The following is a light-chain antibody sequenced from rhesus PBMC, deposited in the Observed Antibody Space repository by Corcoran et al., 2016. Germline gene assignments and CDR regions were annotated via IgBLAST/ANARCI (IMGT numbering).Light chain of an antibody. CDR3: QKYSSSPLT. V-gene: IGKV1-22*01. J-gene: IGKJ4*01. Sequence: DIQMTQSPSSLSASAGDTVTITCRASQSISCWLAWYQPKPGKSPKFLSYKAASLQSGVPSRFSGSGSGTDFTLTFSSLKSEDIATYYCQKYSSSPLTFGGGTKVELK. CDR1: QSISCW. CDR2: KAA.